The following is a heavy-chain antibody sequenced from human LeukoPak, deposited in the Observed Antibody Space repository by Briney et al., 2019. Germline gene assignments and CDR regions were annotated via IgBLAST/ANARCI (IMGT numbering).Heavy chain of an antibody. Sequence: ASVKVSCKASGYTFTSYYMHWVRQAPGQGLEWMGWISAYNGNTNYAQKLQGRVTMTTDASTSTAYMELRSLRSDDTAVYYCARDRMTITGTNFDYWGQGTLVTVSS. D-gene: IGHD1-7*01. J-gene: IGHJ4*02. V-gene: IGHV1-18*04. CDR1: GYTFTSYY. CDR3: ARDRMTITGTNFDY. CDR2: ISAYNGNT.